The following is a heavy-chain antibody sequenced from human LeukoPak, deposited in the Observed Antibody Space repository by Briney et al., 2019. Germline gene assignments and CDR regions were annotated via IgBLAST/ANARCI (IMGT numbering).Heavy chain of an antibody. V-gene: IGHV4-34*01. J-gene: IGHJ4*02. CDR3: ARMQLWLLDIDY. CDR2: INHSGST. Sequence: SETLSLTCAVYGGSFSGYYWSWIRQPPGKGLEWIGEINHSGSTNYNPSLKSRVTISVDTSKNQFSLKLSSVTAADTAVYYCARMQLWLLDIDYWGQGTLVTVSS. D-gene: IGHD5-18*01. CDR1: GGSFSGYY.